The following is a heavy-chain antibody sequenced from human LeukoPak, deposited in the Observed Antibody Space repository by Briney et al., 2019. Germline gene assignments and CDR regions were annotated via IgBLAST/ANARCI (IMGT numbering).Heavy chain of an antibody. D-gene: IGHD2-2*01. CDR3: AGNARASSDY. J-gene: IGHJ4*02. CDR1: GGSFSGYY. Sequence: SETLSLTCAVYGGSFSGYYRSWIRQPPGKGLEWIGEINHSGSTNYNPSLKSRVTISVDTSKNQFSLKLSSVTAADTAVYYCAGNARASSDYWGRGTLVTVSS. CDR2: INHSGST. V-gene: IGHV4-34*01.